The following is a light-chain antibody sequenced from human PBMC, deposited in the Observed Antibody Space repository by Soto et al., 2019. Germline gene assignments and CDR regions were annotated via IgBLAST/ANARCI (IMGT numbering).Light chain of an antibody. CDR1: SSDVGGYNY. CDR2: DVS. J-gene: IGLJ3*02. CDR3: SSYTTNSVPV. Sequence: SALTQPASVSGSPGQSITISCTGTSSDVGGYNYVSWYQQHAGKAPKLMIYDVSSRPSGVSNRFSGSKSGNTASLAISGLQAEDEADYYCSSYTTNSVPVFGGGTKLTVL. V-gene: IGLV2-14*01.